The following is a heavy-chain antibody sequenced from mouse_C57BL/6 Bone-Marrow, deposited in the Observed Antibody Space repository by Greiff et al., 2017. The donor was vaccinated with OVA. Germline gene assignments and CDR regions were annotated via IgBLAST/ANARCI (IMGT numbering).Heavy chain of an antibody. J-gene: IGHJ2*01. D-gene: IGHD1-1*01. CDR1: GFTFSSYG. V-gene: IGHV5-6*01. Sequence: EVKVVESGGDLVKPGGSLKLSCAASGFTFSSYGMSWVRQTPDKRLEWVATISSGGSYTYYPDSVKGRFTISRDNAKNTLYLQMSSLKSEDAAMYKCARQYDGSSDYWGQGTTLTVSS. CDR3: ARQYDGSSDY. CDR2: ISSGGSYT.